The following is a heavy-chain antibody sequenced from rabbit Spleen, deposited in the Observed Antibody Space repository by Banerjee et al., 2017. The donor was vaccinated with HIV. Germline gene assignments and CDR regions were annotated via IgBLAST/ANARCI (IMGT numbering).Heavy chain of an antibody. V-gene: IGHV1S45*01. CDR1: GFDLSNYYY. CDR3: ARDAGTSFSTYGMDL. J-gene: IGHJ6*01. CDR2: IYTGSGST. Sequence: QEQLEESGGGLVQPGASLTLTCKASGFDLSNYYYMCWVRQAPGKGLEWIACIYTGSGSTYYASWAKGRFTISKASSTTVTLQMTSLTTADTATYFCARDAGTSFSTYGMDLWGPGTLVTVS. D-gene: IGHD8-1*01.